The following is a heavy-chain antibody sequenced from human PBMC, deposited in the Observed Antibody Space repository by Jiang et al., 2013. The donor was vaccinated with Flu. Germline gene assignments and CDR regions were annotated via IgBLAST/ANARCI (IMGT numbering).Heavy chain of an antibody. V-gene: IGHV1-46*01. D-gene: IGHD1-26*01. CDR2: INPSGGST. CDR3: ARGGGLVGATVSVLDY. J-gene: IGHJ4*02. Sequence: SGAEVKKPGASVKVSCKASGYTFTSYYMHWVRQAPGQGLEWMGIINPSGGSTSYAQKFQGRVTMTRDTSTSTVYMELSSLRSEDTAVYYCARGGGLVGATVSVLDYWGQGTLVHRLL. CDR1: GYTFTSYY.